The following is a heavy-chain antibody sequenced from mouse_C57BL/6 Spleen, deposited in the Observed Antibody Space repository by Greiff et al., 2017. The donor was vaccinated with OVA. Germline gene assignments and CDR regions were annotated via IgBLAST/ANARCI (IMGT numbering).Heavy chain of an antibody. CDR3: ATQGGY. V-gene: IGHV1-50*01. CDR2: IDPSDSYT. Sequence: VQLQQPGAELVKPGASVKLSCKASGYTFTSYWMQWVKQRPGQGLEWIGEIDPSDSYTNYNQKFKGKATLTVDTASSTAYMQLSSLTSEDSAVYYCATQGGYWGQGTTLTVSS. CDR1: GYTFTSYW. J-gene: IGHJ2*01. D-gene: IGHD3-2*02.